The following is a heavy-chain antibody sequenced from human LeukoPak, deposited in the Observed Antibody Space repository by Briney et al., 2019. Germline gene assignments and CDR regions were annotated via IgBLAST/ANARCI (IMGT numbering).Heavy chain of an antibody. CDR2: ITSSGSTI. CDR3: ARVRGSGWYFDY. D-gene: IGHD6-19*01. CDR1: GFTFNAFG. V-gene: IGHV3-48*02. Sequence: GGSLRLSCAASGFTFNAFGMNWVRQAPGKGLEWVSYITSSGSTIYYADSVKGRFTISRDNAKNSLYLQMNSLGDEDTAMYYCARVRGSGWYFDYWGQGTLVAVSS. J-gene: IGHJ4*02.